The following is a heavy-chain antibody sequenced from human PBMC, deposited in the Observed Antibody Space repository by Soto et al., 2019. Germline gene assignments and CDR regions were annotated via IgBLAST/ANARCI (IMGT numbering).Heavy chain of an antibody. CDR3: ARHLGYCSGGSCYFLGMDV. Sequence: SETLSLTCTVSGGSISSSSYYWGWIRQPPGKGLEWIGSIYYSGSTYYNPSLKSRVTISVDTSKNQFSLKLSSVTAADTAVYYCARHLGYCSGGSCYFLGMDVWGQGTTVTVSS. CDR1: GGSISSSSYY. J-gene: IGHJ6*02. CDR2: IYYSGST. D-gene: IGHD2-15*01. V-gene: IGHV4-39*01.